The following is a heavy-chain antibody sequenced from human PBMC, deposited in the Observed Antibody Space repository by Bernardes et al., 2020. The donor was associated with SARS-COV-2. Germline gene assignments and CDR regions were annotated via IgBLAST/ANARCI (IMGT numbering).Heavy chain of an antibody. J-gene: IGHJ4*02. CDR1: GGSVRSQNYY. CDR3: ARQTFSDWNVYYFDI. D-gene: IGHD6-19*01. V-gene: IGHV4-39*01. Sequence: SETLSLTCSVSGGSVRSQNYYWGWIRQTPGKGLEWIGSMHHSGTTYHNPSLTTRVTISVDMSKDQVSLSLSSVTAADTAVYYCARQTFSDWNVYYFDIWGQGALVTVSS. CDR2: MHHSGTT.